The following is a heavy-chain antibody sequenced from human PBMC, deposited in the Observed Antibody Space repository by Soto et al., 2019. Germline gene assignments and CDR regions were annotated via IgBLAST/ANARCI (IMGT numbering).Heavy chain of an antibody. V-gene: IGHV3-23*01. CDR2: ISGSGGST. J-gene: IGHJ6*02. CDR3: AKGNYYYGMDV. Sequence: GGSLRLSCAASGFTFSSYAMSWVRQAPGKGLEWVSAISGSGGSTYYADSVKGRFTISXXXXXXTXYXQXXXLGAXDTAVYYCAKGNYYYGMDVWGQGTTVTVSS. CDR1: GFTFSSYA.